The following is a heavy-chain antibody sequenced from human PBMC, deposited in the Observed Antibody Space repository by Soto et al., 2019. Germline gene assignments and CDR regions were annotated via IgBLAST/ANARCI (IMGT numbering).Heavy chain of an antibody. J-gene: IGHJ4*02. CDR1: GFTFSSYW. CDR3: ARDHPPYCGGDCSIDY. CDR2: IKQDGSEK. D-gene: IGHD2-21*02. V-gene: IGHV3-7*03. Sequence: HPGGSLRLSCAASGFTFSSYWMSWVRQAPGKGLEWVANIKQDGSEKYYVDSVKGRFTISRDNAKNSLYLQMNSLRAEDTAVYYCARDHPPYCGGDCSIDYWGQGTLVTVSS.